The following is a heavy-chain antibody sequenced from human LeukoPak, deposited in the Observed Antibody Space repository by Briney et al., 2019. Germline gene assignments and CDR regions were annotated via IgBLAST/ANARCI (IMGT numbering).Heavy chain of an antibody. J-gene: IGHJ4*02. Sequence: GGSLRLSCAASGFTFSSYEMNWVRQAPGKGLEWVAYIHQDENQNYYVDSVKGRFTISRDNAKNSLYLQMNSLRAEDTAVYYCARVQKSRKSVASAVDCWGQGTVVIVSS. CDR1: GFTFSSYE. CDR2: IHQDENQN. V-gene: IGHV3-7*01. D-gene: IGHD5-12*01. CDR3: ARVQKSRKSVASAVDC.